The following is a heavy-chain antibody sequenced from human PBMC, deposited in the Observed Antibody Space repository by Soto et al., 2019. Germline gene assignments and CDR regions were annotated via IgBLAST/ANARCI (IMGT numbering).Heavy chain of an antibody. D-gene: IGHD3-22*01. CDR3: ANGDSSGFEYFQS. V-gene: IGHV3-30*18. CDR1: GFTFSSHG. J-gene: IGHJ1*01. CDR2: VSFDGTNK. Sequence: QVQLVESGGGVVQPGMTLRLSCTASGFTFSSHGMHWVRQAPGKGLEWVAVVSFDGTNKNYADSVRGRFTISRDNSNNTLYLQMSSLGAEDTAVYYCANGDSSGFEYFQSWGQGTLVTVSS.